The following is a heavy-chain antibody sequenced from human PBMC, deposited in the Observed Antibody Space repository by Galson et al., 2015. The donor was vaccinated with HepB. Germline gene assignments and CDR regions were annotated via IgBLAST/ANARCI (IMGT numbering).Heavy chain of an antibody. D-gene: IGHD3-10*01. J-gene: IGHJ3*02. CDR2: ISSSSSYI. CDR3: ARLSFPMAFDI. V-gene: IGHV3-21*01. Sequence: SLRLSCAASGFTFSSYSMNWVRQAPGKGLEWVSSISSSSSYIYYADSVKGRFTISRDNAKNSLYLQMNSLRAEDTAVYYCARLSFPMAFDIWGQGTMVTVSS. CDR1: GFTFSSYS.